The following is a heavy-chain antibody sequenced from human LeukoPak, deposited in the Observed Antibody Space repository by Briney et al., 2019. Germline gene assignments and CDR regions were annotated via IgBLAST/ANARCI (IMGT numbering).Heavy chain of an antibody. J-gene: IGHJ4*02. V-gene: IGHV1-2*02. CDR1: GYTFTAYY. Sequence: ASVKVSCKASGYTFTAYYLHWVRQPPGQGLEWMGWINPNSGASNYAQTFQGRVAMTTDTSINTAYMDLSSLRSDDTAVYYCARDLPRSFSNPTLDYWGQGTLVTVSS. CDR2: INPNSGAS. D-gene: IGHD3-10*01. CDR3: ARDLPRSFSNPTLDY.